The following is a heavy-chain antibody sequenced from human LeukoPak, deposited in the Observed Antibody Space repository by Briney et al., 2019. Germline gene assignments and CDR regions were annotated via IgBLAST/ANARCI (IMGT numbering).Heavy chain of an antibody. J-gene: IGHJ3*02. Sequence: RSLRLSCAASGFTFSSYGMHWVRQAPGKGLEWVAVISYDGSNKYYADSVKGRFTISRDNSKNTLYLQMNSLRAEDTAVYYCAKSRPSGTSDAFDIWGQGTMVTVSS. CDR1: GFTFSSYG. D-gene: IGHD1-26*01. CDR3: AKSRPSGTSDAFDI. CDR2: ISYDGSNK. V-gene: IGHV3-30*18.